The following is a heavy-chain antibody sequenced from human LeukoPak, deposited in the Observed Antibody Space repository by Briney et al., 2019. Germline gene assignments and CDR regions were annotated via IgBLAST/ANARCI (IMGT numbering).Heavy chain of an antibody. Sequence: ASVKVSCKASGYTFTSYGISWVRQAPGQGLEWMGWISAYNGNTNYAQKLQGRVTMTTDTSTSTAYMELRSLRSDDTAVYYCARDLYYYDSSGYYGLDYWGQGTLVTVSS. D-gene: IGHD3-22*01. V-gene: IGHV1-18*01. CDR3: ARDLYYYDSSGYYGLDY. CDR1: GYTFTSYG. CDR2: ISAYNGNT. J-gene: IGHJ4*02.